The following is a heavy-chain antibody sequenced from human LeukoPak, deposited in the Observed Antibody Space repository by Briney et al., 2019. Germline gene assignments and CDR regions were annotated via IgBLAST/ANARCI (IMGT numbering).Heavy chain of an antibody. J-gene: IGHJ3*02. D-gene: IGHD4-23*01. V-gene: IGHV3-23*01. CDR3: AKNRAVVTLIRDAFDI. CDR2: ISGSGGST. Sequence: PGGSLRLSCAASVFSFSSYAMSWVRQAPGKGLEWVSAISGSGGSTHYADSVKGRFTISRDYYKNTVYLQMNSLRVEDTAVYYCAKNRAVVTLIRDAFDIWGQGTTVIVSS. CDR1: VFSFSSYA.